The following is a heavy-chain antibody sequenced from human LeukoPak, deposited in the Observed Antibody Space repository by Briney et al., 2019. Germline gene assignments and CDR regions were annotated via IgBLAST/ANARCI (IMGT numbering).Heavy chain of an antibody. CDR2: ISGSGGST. J-gene: IGHJ6*04. Sequence: GGSLRLSCAASGFTFSSYAMSWVRQAPGKGLEWVSVISGSGGSTYYADSVKGRFTISRDNSKNTLYLHMNSLRAEDTAVYYCAKDGYYGSGSYSYYGMDVWGKGTTVTVSS. V-gene: IGHV3-23*01. CDR1: GFTFSSYA. CDR3: AKDGYYGSGSYSYYGMDV. D-gene: IGHD3-10*01.